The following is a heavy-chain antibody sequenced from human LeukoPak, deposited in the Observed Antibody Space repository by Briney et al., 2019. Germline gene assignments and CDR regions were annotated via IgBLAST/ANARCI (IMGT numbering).Heavy chain of an antibody. CDR1: GGSFSGYY. CDR3: ARGGQRRRVHFDY. J-gene: IGHJ4*02. CDR2: INHSGST. Sequence: SETLSLACAVYGGSFSGYYWSCIRQPPGKGLEWIGEINHSGSTNYNPSLKSRVPISVDTSKKQCPLKLGSVTAADKAAYDCARGGQRRRVHFDYWGKGTLVTVSS. V-gene: IGHV4-34*01. D-gene: IGHD6-25*01.